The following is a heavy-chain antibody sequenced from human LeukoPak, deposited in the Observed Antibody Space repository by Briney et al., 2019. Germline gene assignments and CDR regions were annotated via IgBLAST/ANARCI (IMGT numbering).Heavy chain of an antibody. Sequence: SETLSLTCTVSGGSISSYYWSWIRQPPGKGLEWIGYIYYSGSTNYNPSLKSRVTISVDTSKNQFSLKPSPVTAADPAVYYCARARGAKGYYFDYWGQGTLVTVSS. D-gene: IGHD3-10*01. CDR3: ARARGAKGYYFDY. V-gene: IGHV4-59*01. J-gene: IGHJ4*02. CDR2: IYYSGST. CDR1: GGSISSYY.